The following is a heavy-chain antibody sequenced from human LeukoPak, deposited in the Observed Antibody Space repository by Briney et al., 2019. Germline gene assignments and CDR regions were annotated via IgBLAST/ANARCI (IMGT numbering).Heavy chain of an antibody. CDR2: ITTKNGNT. V-gene: IGHV1-18*01. D-gene: IGHD2-2*01. CDR1: GYTFTGYG. J-gene: IGHJ4*02. Sequence: GASVKVSCKASGYTFTGYGISWVRQAPGQGLEWMGWITTKNGNTNYAQNLQGRVTMTTDTSTNTVYMELRSLRSDDTAVYFCVRDSLGGFCSTSDCVLGVYWGQGTLVTVSS. CDR3: VRDSLGGFCSTSDCVLGVY.